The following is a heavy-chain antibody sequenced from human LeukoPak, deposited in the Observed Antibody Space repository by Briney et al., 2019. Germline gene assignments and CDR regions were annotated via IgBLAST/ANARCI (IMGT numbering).Heavy chain of an antibody. V-gene: IGHV1-46*01. CDR1: GYTFTSYY. CDR2: INPSGGST. J-gene: IGHJ6*04. CDR3: TRAAARPFWLDV. Sequence: GASVKVSCKASGYTFTSYYMHWVRQAPGQGLEWMGIINPSGGSTSYAQKFQGRVTMTRDMSTSTVYMELSSLRSEDTAVYYCTRAAARPFWLDVWGKGTTVTVSS. D-gene: IGHD6-6*01.